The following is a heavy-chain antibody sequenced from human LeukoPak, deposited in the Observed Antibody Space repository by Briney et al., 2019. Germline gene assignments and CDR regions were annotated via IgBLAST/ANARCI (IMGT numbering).Heavy chain of an antibody. Sequence: TSETLSLTCTVSGGSISSSSYYWGWIRQPPGKGLEWLGSIYYGGSTYYNPSLKSRVTISVDTSKNQFSLKLSSVTAADTAVYYCARHLRLWLPDYWGQGTLVTASS. CDR2: IYYGGST. CDR1: GGSISSSSYY. J-gene: IGHJ4*02. V-gene: IGHV4-39*01. CDR3: ARHLRLWLPDY. D-gene: IGHD6-19*01.